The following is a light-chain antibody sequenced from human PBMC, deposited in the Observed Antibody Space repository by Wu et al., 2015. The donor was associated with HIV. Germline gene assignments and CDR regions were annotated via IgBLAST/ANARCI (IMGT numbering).Light chain of an antibody. J-gene: IGKJ1*01. V-gene: IGKV3-15*01. CDR3: QHYDNWQT. CDR2: GAS. CDR1: QSVSNK. Sequence: EIVLTQSPGTLSLSPGERATLSCRASQSVSNKLAWYQQRPGQAPRLLIYGASTRATDIPARFSGSGSGTEFTLTISSMQSEDFAVYYCQHYDNWQTFGQGTRVEVK.